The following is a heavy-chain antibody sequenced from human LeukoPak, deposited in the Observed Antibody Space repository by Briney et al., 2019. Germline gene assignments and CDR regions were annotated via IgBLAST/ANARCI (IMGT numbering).Heavy chain of an antibody. CDR2: ISSSGSTI. Sequence: GGSLRLSCAASGFTFSSYEMNWVRQAPGKGLEWVSYISSSGSTIYYADSVKGRFTMSRDNAKKSVYLQMNSLRAEDTAVYYCARRAAPGAFFDYWGQGTLVTVSS. CDR3: ARRAAPGAFFDY. D-gene: IGHD6-13*01. CDR1: GFTFSSYE. J-gene: IGHJ4*02. V-gene: IGHV3-48*03.